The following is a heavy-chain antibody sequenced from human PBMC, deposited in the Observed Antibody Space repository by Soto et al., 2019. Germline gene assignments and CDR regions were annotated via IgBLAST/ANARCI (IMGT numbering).Heavy chain of an antibody. V-gene: IGHV3-30*18. Sequence: GGSLRLSCAASGFTFSSYGMHWVRQAPGKGLEWVAVISYDGSNKYYADSVKGRFTISRDNSKNTLYLQMNSLRAEDTAVYYCAKAFSATVSAFDIWGQGTMVTVSS. CDR2: ISYDGSNK. CDR3: AKAFSATVSAFDI. CDR1: GFTFSSYG. J-gene: IGHJ3*02. D-gene: IGHD4-17*01.